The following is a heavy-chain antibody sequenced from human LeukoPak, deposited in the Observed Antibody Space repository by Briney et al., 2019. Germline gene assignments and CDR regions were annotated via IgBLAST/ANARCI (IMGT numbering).Heavy chain of an antibody. Sequence: SETLSLTCTVSGGSISSSSYYWGWIRQPPGKGLEWIGSIYYSGSTYYNPSLKSRVTISVDTSKNQFSLKLSSVTAADTAVYYCAREENDSSGYYNFDYWGQGTLVTVSS. CDR2: IYYSGST. CDR1: GGSISSSSYY. V-gene: IGHV4-39*07. J-gene: IGHJ4*02. CDR3: AREENDSSGYYNFDY. D-gene: IGHD3-22*01.